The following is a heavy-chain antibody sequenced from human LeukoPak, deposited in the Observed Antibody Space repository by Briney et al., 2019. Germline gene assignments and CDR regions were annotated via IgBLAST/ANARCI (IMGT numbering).Heavy chain of an antibody. Sequence: PGGSLRLSCAASGFTFSSYWMSWVRQAPGKGLEWMANIKQDGSEKYYVDSVKGRFTISRDNAKNSLYLQMNSLRAEDTAVYYCARVGITIFGGLDYWGQGTLVTVSS. D-gene: IGHD3-3*01. V-gene: IGHV3-7*01. CDR2: IKQDGSEK. J-gene: IGHJ4*02. CDR1: GFTFSSYW. CDR3: ARVGITIFGGLDY.